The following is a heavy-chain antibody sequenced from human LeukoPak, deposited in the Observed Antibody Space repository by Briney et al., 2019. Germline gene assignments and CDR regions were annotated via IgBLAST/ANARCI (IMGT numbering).Heavy chain of an antibody. J-gene: IGHJ4*02. Sequence: GGSLRLSCAASGFTFSDYYMSWIRQAPGKGLEWVSYISSGGSTIYYADSVKGRFTISGDNAKNSLYLQMNSLRAEDTAVYYCAREIHSSSCNDYWGQGTLVTVSS. CDR2: ISSGGSTI. CDR3: AREIHSSSCNDY. D-gene: IGHD6-13*01. CDR1: GFTFSDYY. V-gene: IGHV3-11*01.